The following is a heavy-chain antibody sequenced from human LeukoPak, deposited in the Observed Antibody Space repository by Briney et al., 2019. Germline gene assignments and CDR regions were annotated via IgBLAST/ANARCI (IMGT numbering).Heavy chain of an antibody. J-gene: IGHJ4*02. D-gene: IGHD1-14*01. V-gene: IGHV3-21*01. CDR3: ARDPDSRGTEPPFFDH. Sequence: GGSLRLSCSGSGFDITAYTVTWVRQVPGKSLEWVSSISRSGSYIHYAPSVRGRFTISRDNAKRSVYLQMKSLRADDTALYYCARDPDSRGTEPPFFDHWGRGTLVTVSS. CDR2: ISRSGSYI. CDR1: GFDITAYT.